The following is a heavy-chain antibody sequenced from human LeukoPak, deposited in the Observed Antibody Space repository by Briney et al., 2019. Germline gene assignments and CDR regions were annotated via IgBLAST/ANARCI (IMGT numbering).Heavy chain of an antibody. CDR1: GGTFSSYA. Sequence: GASVKVSCKASGGTFSSYAISWVRQAPGQGLEWMGGIIPIFGTANYAQKFQGRVTITADESTSTAYMELSSLRSEDTAVYYCVSTYCGGDCYPDYYFDYWGQGTLVTVSS. V-gene: IGHV1-69*13. CDR2: IIPIFGTA. CDR3: VSTYCGGDCYPDYYFDY. J-gene: IGHJ4*02. D-gene: IGHD2-21*02.